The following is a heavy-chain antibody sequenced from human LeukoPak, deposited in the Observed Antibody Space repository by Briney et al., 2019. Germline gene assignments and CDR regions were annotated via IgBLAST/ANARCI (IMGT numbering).Heavy chain of an antibody. Sequence: GRSLRLSCAASGFTLINYAMHWVPQAPAKGLEWVEIISYDGTNKFYADSVKGRCTISRDNSKKPLYLEMNSLRAEDTAVYYCAREAYYYDSSGYYQGKFDYWGQGTLVTVSS. J-gene: IGHJ4*02. CDR1: GFTLINYA. D-gene: IGHD3-22*01. V-gene: IGHV3-30-3*01. CDR2: ISYDGTNK. CDR3: AREAYYYDSSGYYQGKFDY.